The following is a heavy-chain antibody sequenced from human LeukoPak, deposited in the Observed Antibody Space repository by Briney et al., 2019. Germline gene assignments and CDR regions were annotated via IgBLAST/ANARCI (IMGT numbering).Heavy chain of an antibody. CDR3: ARVLWFGESYYFDY. CDR2: IYYSGST. CDR1: GGSISSYY. J-gene: IGHJ4*02. Sequence: SETLSLTCTVSGGSISSYYWSWIRQPPGKGLEWIGYIYYSGSTNYNPSLKSRVTISVDTSKNQFSLKLSSVTAADTAVYYCARVLWFGESYYFDYWGQGTLVTVSS. V-gene: IGHV4-59*01. D-gene: IGHD3-10*01.